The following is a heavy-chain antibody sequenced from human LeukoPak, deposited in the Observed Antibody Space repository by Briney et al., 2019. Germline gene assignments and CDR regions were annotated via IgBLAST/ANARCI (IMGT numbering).Heavy chain of an antibody. CDR2: INHSGST. J-gene: IGHJ5*02. V-gene: IGHV4-34*01. Sequence: SGTLSLTCAVYGGSFSGYYWSWIRQPPGKGLEWIGEINHSGSTNYNPSLKSRVTISVDTSKNQFSLKLSSVTAADTAVYYCARAGATIFGVVITNAGGFDPWGQGTLVTVSS. D-gene: IGHD3-3*01. CDR3: ARAGATIFGVVITNAGGFDP. CDR1: GGSFSGYY.